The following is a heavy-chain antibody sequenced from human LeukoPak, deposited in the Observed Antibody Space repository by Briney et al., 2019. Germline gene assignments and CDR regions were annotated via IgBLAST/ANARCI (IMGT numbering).Heavy chain of an antibody. CDR1: GDSVSSNSAA. CDR3: ARGKTRDILTGYYRGYWFDP. V-gene: IGHV6-1*01. Sequence: SQTLSLTCAISGDSVSSNSAAWNWIRQSPSRGLEWLVRTYYRSKCYNDYAVSVKSRITINPDTSNNQFSLQLNSVTPEDTAVYYCARGKTRDILTGYYRGYWFDPWGQGTLVTVSS. J-gene: IGHJ5*02. D-gene: IGHD3-9*01. CDR2: TYYRSKCYN.